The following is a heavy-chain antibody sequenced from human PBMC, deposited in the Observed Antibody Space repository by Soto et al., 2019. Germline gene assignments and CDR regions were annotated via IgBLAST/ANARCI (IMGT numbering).Heavy chain of an antibody. CDR1: GAALISGGYL. CDR2: IYYSGRT. J-gene: IGHJ5*02. Sequence: PSETLSLTCTFSGAALISGGYLYTWARQPPGKGLEWLGYIYYSGRTNYKPSLKSRVTISLDKSKSQFSLRLISVTAADTAVYYCTREQSDDNYFDPWGQGTLVTVSS. D-gene: IGHD6-19*01. V-gene: IGHV4-61*08. CDR3: TREQSDDNYFDP.